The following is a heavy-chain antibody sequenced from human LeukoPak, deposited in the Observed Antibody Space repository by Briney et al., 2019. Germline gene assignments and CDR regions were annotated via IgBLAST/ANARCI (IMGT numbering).Heavy chain of an antibody. CDR3: ATDAPGYYYGMDV. CDR2: ITTTFYT. Sequence: GSLRLSCAASGFTFSSYSFNWVRQVPGKGLEWVSSITTTFYTYYTDSVKGRFTISRDNAKNSLYLQMNSLRAEDTAVYYCATDAPGYYYGMDVWGQGTTVTVSS. V-gene: IGHV3-21*01. J-gene: IGHJ6*02. CDR1: GFTFSSYS.